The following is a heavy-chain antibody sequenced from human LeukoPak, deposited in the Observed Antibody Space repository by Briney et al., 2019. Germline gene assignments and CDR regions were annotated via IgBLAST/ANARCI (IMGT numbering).Heavy chain of an antibody. CDR1: GFTFDDYA. D-gene: IGHD3/OR15-3a*01. Sequence: PGGSLRLSCTASGFTFDDYAMHWVRQAPGKGLEWVSALSGSGTSTYYADSVKGRFTISRDNSKNTLHLQMNSLRAEDTAVYYCAKAGFRTGYSEFDYWGQGTLVTVSS. CDR2: LSGSGTST. J-gene: IGHJ4*02. V-gene: IGHV3-23*01. CDR3: AKAGFRTGYSEFDY.